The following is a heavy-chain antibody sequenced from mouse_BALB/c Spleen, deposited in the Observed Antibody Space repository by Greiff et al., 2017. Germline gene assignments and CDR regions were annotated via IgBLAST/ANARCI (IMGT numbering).Heavy chain of an antibody. D-gene: IGHD4-1*01. CDR3: ARSLAPGAMDY. CDR1: GFTFSSFG. J-gene: IGHJ4*01. CDR2: ISSGSSTI. Sequence: EVKVVESGGGLVQPGGSRKLSCAASGFTFSSFGMHWVRQAPEKGLEWVAYISSGSSTIYYADTVKGRFTISRDNPKNTLFLQMTSLRSEDTAMYYCARSLAPGAMDYWGQGTSVTVSS. V-gene: IGHV5-17*02.